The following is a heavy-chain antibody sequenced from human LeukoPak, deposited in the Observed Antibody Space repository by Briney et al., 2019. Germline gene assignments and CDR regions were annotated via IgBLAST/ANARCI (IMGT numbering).Heavy chain of an antibody. J-gene: IGHJ4*02. CDR1: GSSISSYY. CDR3: ARHPKGLLWFGGLDY. CDR2: IYTSGST. Sequence: SETLSLTCTVSGSSISSYYWSWIRQPPGKGLEWIGYIYTSGSTNYNPSLKSRVTISVDTSKNQFSLKLSSVTAADTAVYYCARHPKGLLWFGGLDYWGQGTLVTVSS. D-gene: IGHD3-10*01. V-gene: IGHV4-4*09.